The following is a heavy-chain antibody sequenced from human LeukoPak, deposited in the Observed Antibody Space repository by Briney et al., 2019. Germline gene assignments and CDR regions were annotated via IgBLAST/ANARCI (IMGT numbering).Heavy chain of an antibody. Sequence: GGSLRLSCTASGFTFGDYAMSWFRQAPGKGLEWVSAISGSGGSTDYADSVKGRFTISRDNSKNTLYLQMNSLRADDTAIYYCAKEGVAHSSGWYDYWGQGTLVTVSS. CDR1: GFTFGDYA. D-gene: IGHD6-19*01. CDR3: AKEGVAHSSGWYDY. J-gene: IGHJ4*02. CDR2: ISGSGGST. V-gene: IGHV3-23*01.